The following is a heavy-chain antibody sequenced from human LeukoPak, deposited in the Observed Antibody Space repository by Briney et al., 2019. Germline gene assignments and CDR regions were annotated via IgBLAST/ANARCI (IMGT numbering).Heavy chain of an antibody. Sequence: GGSLRLSCAGSGFTLGGDGMHWFRQTPGKGLEWVAVIAYDGSRAFYADSVKGRFTISRDNSKNTMSVQMDDLRAEDTAVYYCTRYNNDHFDYWGQGTLVTVSS. V-gene: IGHV3-33*01. CDR1: GFTLGGDG. CDR2: IAYDGSRA. CDR3: TRYNNDHFDY. J-gene: IGHJ4*02. D-gene: IGHD1-14*01.